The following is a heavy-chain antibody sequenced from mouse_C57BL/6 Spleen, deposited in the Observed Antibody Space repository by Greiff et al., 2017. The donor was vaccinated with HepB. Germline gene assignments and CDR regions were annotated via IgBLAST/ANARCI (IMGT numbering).Heavy chain of an antibody. CDR2: ISSGGSYT. J-gene: IGHJ2*01. D-gene: IGHD2-4*01. V-gene: IGHV5-6*01. CDR1: GFTFSSYG. CDR3: ARQNDYDGDFDY. Sequence: EVQLVESGGDLVKPGGSLKLSCAASGFTFSSYGMSWVRQTPDKRLEWVATISSGGSYTYYPDSVKGRFTISRDNAKNTLYLQMSSLKSEDTAMYYCARQNDYDGDFDYWGQGTTLTVSS.